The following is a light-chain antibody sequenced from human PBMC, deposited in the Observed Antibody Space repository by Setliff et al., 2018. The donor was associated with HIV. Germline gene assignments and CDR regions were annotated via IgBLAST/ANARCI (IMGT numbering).Light chain of an antibody. CDR1: STDVGGYDS. Sequence: QSALTQPRSVSGSPGQSVTISCTTTSTDVGGYDSVSWYQQLPGKAPKLMIYEVSKRPSGVPDRFSGSKSDNTASLTVSGLQAEDEADYYCSSYAGNNNYVFGTGTKVTVL. J-gene: IGLJ1*01. CDR3: SSYAGNNNYV. CDR2: EVS. V-gene: IGLV2-8*01.